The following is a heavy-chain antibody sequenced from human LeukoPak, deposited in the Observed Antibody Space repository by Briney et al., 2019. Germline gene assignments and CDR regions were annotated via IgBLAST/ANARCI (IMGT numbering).Heavy chain of an antibody. CDR3: ARQSKGIIVITDFQH. J-gene: IGHJ1*01. CDR2: IYYSGST. D-gene: IGHD3-22*01. Sequence: SETLSLTCTVSGGSISSGGYYWSWIRQHPGKGLEWIGYIYYSGSTYYNPSLKSRVTISVDTSKNQFSLKLSSVTAADTAEYYCARQSKGIIVITDFQHWGQGTLVTVSS. CDR1: GGSISSGGYY. V-gene: IGHV4-31*03.